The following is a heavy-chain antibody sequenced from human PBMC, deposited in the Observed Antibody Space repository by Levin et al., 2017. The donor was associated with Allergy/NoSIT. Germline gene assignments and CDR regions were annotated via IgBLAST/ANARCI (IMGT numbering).Heavy chain of an antibody. Sequence: GGSLRLSCAASGFTFSSYGMHWVRQAPGKGLEWVAVISYDGSNKYYADSVKGRFTISRDNSKNTLYLQMNSLRAEDTAVYYCAKDPANLNWAIGGWFDPWGQGTLVTVSS. J-gene: IGHJ5*02. D-gene: IGHD7-27*01. CDR3: AKDPANLNWAIGGWFDP. CDR2: ISYDGSNK. V-gene: IGHV3-30*18. CDR1: GFTFSSYG.